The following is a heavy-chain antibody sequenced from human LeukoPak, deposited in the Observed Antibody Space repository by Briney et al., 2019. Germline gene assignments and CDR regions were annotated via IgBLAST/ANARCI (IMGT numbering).Heavy chain of an antibody. D-gene: IGHD6-6*01. CDR3: ARQYSSSSGSFYYYYYMDV. CDR1: GGSISSSDW. V-gene: IGHV4-4*02. J-gene: IGHJ6*03. Sequence: SETLSLTCAVSGGSISSSDWWSWVRQPPGKGLEWIGEIYHDGSTNYNPSLKSRVTISVDKSKNQFSLKLSSVTAADTAVYYCARQYSSSSGSFYYYYYMDVWGKGTTVTVSS. CDR2: IYHDGST.